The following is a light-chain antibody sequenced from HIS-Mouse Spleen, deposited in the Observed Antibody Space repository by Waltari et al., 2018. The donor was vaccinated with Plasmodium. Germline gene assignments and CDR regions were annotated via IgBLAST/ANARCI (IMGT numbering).Light chain of an antibody. CDR2: ADS. J-gene: IGLJ3*02. CDR3: YSTDSSGNHRV. CDR1: ALPKNY. V-gene: IGLV3-10*01. Sequence: SYELTQLPSVSVSPGQTARITCPGEALPKNYAYWLQQKAGQSPVLVIYADSKRPSGIPERFSGSSSGTMATLTISGAQVEDEADYYCYSTDSSGNHRVFGGGTKLTVL.